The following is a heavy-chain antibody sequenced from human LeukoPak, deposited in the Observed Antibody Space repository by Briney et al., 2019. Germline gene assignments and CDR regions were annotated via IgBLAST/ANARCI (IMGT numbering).Heavy chain of an antibody. J-gene: IGHJ5*02. CDR3: AKRTDVLTGYYNA. Sequence: GGSLRLSCAASGFTFSSYAMSWVRQAPGKGLGWVSHVSGSGGSTYYADSVKGRFTISRDNSKNALYLQMNSLRGDDTAVYYCAKRTDVLTGYYNAWGLGTLVTVSS. D-gene: IGHD3-9*01. V-gene: IGHV3-23*01. CDR2: VSGSGGST. CDR1: GFTFSSYA.